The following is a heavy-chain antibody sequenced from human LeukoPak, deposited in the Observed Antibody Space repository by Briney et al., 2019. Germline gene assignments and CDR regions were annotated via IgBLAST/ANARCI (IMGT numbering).Heavy chain of an antibody. Sequence: PGGSLRLSCAAPGFSFGDYDMISVRQAPGKGLEWVANIKEDGSEKHYVDSVKGRFTISRDKTKNSLYRQMNSLRAEDTAVYYCARDLSTFAASFDQCGAGRLVTVSS. CDR1: GFSFGDYD. J-gene: IGHJ4*02. D-gene: IGHD3-3*01. V-gene: IGHV3-7*05. CDR3: ARDLSTFAASFDQ. CDR2: IKEDGSEK.